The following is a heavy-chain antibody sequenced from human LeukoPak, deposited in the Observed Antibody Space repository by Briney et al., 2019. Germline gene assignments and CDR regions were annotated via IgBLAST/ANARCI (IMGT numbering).Heavy chain of an antibody. V-gene: IGHV3-48*01. CDR3: ARGLYSNCGGWFDC. D-gene: IGHD7-27*01. Sequence: HPGGSQTLLCAPSGLTFSTYEMNWARQAPGGGRECMSFISNTRKTIYYADSVKGRLPIPRDNARNSVFLQLNSLRAEHTAVYYCARGLYSNCGGWFDCWGQGTLVTVSS. CDR2: ISNTRKTI. CDR1: GLTFSTYE. J-gene: IGHJ5*01.